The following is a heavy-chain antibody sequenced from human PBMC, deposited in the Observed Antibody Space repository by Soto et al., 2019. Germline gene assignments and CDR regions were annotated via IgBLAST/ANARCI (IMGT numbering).Heavy chain of an antibody. V-gene: IGHV3-21*01. CDR2: ISSSSSYI. Sequence: EVQLVESGGGLVKPGGSLRLSCAASGFTFSSYSMNWVRQAPGKGLEWVSSISSSSSYIYYADSVKGRFTISRDNAKNSLYLQMNSLRAEDTAVYYCARGDEGQQLVFASDYWGQGTLVTVSS. J-gene: IGHJ4*02. CDR1: GFTFSSYS. CDR3: ARGDEGQQLVFASDY. D-gene: IGHD6-13*01.